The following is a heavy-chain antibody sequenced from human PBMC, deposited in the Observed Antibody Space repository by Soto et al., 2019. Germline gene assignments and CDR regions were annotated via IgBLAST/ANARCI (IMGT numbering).Heavy chain of an antibody. CDR3: ARDWDRTMVRGVTNWFDP. J-gene: IGHJ5*02. Sequence: GASVKVSCKASGYTFTGYYMHWVGQAPGQGLERMGWINPNSGGTNYAQKFQGRVTMTRDTSISTAYMELSRLRSDDTAVYYCARDWDRTMVRGVTNWFDPWGQGTLVTVSS. D-gene: IGHD3-10*01. CDR1: GYTFTGYY. CDR2: INPNSGGT. V-gene: IGHV1-2*02.